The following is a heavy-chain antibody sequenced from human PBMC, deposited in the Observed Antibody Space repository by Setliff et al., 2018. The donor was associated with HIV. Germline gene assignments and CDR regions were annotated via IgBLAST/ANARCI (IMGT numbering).Heavy chain of an antibody. CDR3: AGADYSDTSGYYSKFDY. J-gene: IGHJ4*02. CDR1: GGSISSHY. D-gene: IGHD3-22*01. Sequence: PSETLSLTCSVSGGSISSHYWSWIRQPPGKGLGWIGYVYYSGITNYNVSLKSRVTISVDTSKNQFSLKLLSVTAADTAVYYCAGADYSDTSGYYSKFDYWGQGTLVTVSS. CDR2: VYYSGIT. V-gene: IGHV4-59*11.